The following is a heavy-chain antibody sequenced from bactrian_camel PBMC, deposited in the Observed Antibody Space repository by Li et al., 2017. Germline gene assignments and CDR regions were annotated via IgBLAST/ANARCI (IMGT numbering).Heavy chain of an antibody. J-gene: IGHJ4*01. Sequence: QLVESGGGSVQAGGSLRLSCEAPGYTYDTYCMGWFRQAPGKEREGVVGISREGGLMYADSVKGRFTVSKDDAKNTLFLQMNYLKPEDTAMYFCAADFCNLLVAGVPSHWGQGTQVTVS. V-gene: IGHV3S55*01. D-gene: IGHD6*01. CDR2: ISREGGL. CDR3: AADFCNLLVAGVPSH. CDR1: GYTYDTYC.